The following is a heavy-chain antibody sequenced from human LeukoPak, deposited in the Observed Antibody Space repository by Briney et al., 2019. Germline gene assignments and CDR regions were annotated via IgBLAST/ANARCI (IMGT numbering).Heavy chain of an antibody. CDR3: AREGASQDVRGFDY. V-gene: IGHV4-39*07. J-gene: IGHJ4*02. CDR1: GDSVSSSRVY. CDR2: IYNNGRT. Sequence: PSETLSLTFSVSGDSVSSSRVYWGWIRQTPGEGLEWIGSIYNNGRTYYKSSLESRVTISVDTPKNQFSLKLTSVTAADTAVYYCAREGASQDVRGFDYWGQGTQVTVSS. D-gene: IGHD3-10*02.